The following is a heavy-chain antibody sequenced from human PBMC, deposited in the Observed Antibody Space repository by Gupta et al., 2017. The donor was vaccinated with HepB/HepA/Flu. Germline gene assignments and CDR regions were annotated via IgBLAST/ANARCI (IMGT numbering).Heavy chain of an antibody. CDR3: AREVVSAVDISYFDS. J-gene: IGHJ4*02. CDR2: IYYSGTI. V-gene: IGHV4-30-4*01. Sequence: QVQLQESGPGLVKPSQTLSLTCTVSTGSISSDDYYWNWIRQPPGKGLEWIGYIYYSGTIYYNPSLKSRLTISVDTSKNQFSLNLMSVTAADTAVYYCAREVVSAVDISYFDSWGQGTLVTVSS. D-gene: IGHD5-12*01. CDR1: TGSISSDDYY.